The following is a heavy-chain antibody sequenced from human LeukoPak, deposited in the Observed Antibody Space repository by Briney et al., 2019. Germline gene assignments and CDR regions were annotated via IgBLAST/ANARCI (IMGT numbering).Heavy chain of an antibody. J-gene: IGHJ4*02. V-gene: IGHV4-34*01. D-gene: IGHD3-10*01. CDR2: INHSGST. CDR1: GGSFSGYY. Sequence: SETLSLTCAVYGGSFSGYYWSWIRQPPGKGLEWIGEINHSGSTNYNPSLKSRGTISVDTSKNQFSLKLSSVTAADTAVYYCAREPLWFRGRYFDYWGQGTLVTVSS. CDR3: AREPLWFRGRYFDY.